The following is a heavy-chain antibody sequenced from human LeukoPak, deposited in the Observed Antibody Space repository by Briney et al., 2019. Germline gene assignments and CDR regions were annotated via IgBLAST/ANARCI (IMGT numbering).Heavy chain of an antibody. D-gene: IGHD6-19*01. J-gene: IGHJ4*02. CDR2: ISSSGSTI. V-gene: IGHV3-48*03. CDR1: GFTFSSYE. CDR3: AREVGRSSGWFDY. Sequence: GGSLRLSCAASGFTFSSYEMNWVRQAPGKGLEWVSYISSSGSTIYYADPVKGRFTISRDNAKNSLYLQMNSLRAEDTAVYYCAREVGRSSGWFDYWGKGTLVTVSS.